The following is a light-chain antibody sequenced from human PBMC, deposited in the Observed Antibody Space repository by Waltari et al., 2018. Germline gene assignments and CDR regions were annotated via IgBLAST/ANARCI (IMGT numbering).Light chain of an antibody. J-gene: IGLJ2*01. CDR1: SSDVRGYND. CDR2: DVS. Sequence: QSALTQPRSVSGSPGQSVTISCTGPSSDVRGYNDVSWYQQQPGKAPKLMIYDVSKRPSGVPDRFSGSKSGNTASLTISGLQAEDEAHYYCCSYAGSYTVFGGGTKLTVL. V-gene: IGLV2-11*01. CDR3: CSYAGSYTV.